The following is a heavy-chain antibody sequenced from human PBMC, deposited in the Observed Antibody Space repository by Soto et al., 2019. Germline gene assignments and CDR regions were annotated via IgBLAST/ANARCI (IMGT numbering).Heavy chain of an antibody. Sequence: QLQLQESGPGLVKPSETLSLTCTVSGGSISSSSYYWGWIRQPPGKGLEWIGSIYYSGSTYYNPSLKSRVTISVDTSKNQFSLKLSSVPAADTAVYYCARTIFGVVNYWGQGTLVTVSS. CDR2: IYYSGST. V-gene: IGHV4-39*01. D-gene: IGHD3-3*01. CDR3: ARTIFGVVNY. CDR1: GGSISSSSYY. J-gene: IGHJ4*02.